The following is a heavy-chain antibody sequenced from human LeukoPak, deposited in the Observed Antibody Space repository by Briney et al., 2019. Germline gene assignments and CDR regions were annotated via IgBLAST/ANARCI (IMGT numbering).Heavy chain of an antibody. Sequence: GGSLRLSCATSGFTFTSYGMNWVRQAPGRGLEWVSYISNSAILYADSVKGRFTISRDNARNALYLQMNSLRAEDTAVYYCAINGCYRGVCAFDVWGQGTMVTVSS. J-gene: IGHJ3*01. CDR2: ISNSAI. D-gene: IGHD2-21*01. CDR3: AINGCYRGVCAFDV. V-gene: IGHV3-48*01. CDR1: GFTFTSYG.